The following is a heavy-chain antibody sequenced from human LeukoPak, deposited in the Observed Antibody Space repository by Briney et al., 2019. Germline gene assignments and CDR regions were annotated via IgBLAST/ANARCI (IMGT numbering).Heavy chain of an antibody. V-gene: IGHV1-2*02. CDR2: INPNSGDT. CDR3: ARGGYCRSRGCFTIDY. Sequence: ASVTVSCKASGYTFSGYYLHWVRQAPGQGLEWMGWINPNSGDTNYAQKFQGTVTMTRDTSISTAYMELSRLRSDDTAVYYCARGGYCRSRGCFTIDYWGQGTLVTVSS. J-gene: IGHJ4*02. CDR1: GYTFSGYY. D-gene: IGHD2-2*01.